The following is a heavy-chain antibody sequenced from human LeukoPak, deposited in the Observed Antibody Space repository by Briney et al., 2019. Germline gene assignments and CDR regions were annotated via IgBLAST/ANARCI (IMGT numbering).Heavy chain of an antibody. V-gene: IGHV4-39*07. CDR2: IYYSGST. J-gene: IGHJ4*02. CDR3: ARGRYYYGSGRGIYFDY. Sequence: SETLSLTCTVSGGSISSSSYYWGWIRQPPGKGLEWIGSIYYSGSTYYNPSLKSRVTISVDTSKNQFSLKPSSVTAADTAVYYCARGRYYYGSGRGIYFDYWGQGTLVTVSS. CDR1: GGSISSSSYY. D-gene: IGHD3-10*01.